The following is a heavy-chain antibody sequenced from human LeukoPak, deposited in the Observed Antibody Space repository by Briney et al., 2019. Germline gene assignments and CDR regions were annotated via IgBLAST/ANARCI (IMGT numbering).Heavy chain of an antibody. D-gene: IGHD6-13*01. V-gene: IGHV3-53*01. Sequence: PGGSLRLSCAASGFTVSSNYMSWVRQAPGKGLEWVSVIYSGGSTYYADSVKGRFTISRDNSKNTLYLQMNSLRAEDTAVYYCARVRSSSSDAFDIWGQGTMVTVPS. CDR2: IYSGGST. CDR1: GFTVSSNY. CDR3: ARVRSSSSDAFDI. J-gene: IGHJ3*02.